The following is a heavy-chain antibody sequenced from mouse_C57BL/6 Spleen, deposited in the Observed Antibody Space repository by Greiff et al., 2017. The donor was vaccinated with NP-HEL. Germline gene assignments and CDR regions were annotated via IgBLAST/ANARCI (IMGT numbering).Heavy chain of an antibody. CDR3: ARVALTGSFAY. D-gene: IGHD4-1*01. V-gene: IGHV1-18*01. J-gene: IGHJ3*01. Sequence: EVKLVESGPELVKPGASVKIPCKASGYTFTDYNMGWVKQSHGKSLEWIGDINPNSGGTLYNQKFKGKATLTGDKSSSTAYMELRNLTSEDTAVYYCARVALTGSFAYWGQGTLVTVSA. CDR2: INPNSGGT. CDR1: GYTFTDYN.